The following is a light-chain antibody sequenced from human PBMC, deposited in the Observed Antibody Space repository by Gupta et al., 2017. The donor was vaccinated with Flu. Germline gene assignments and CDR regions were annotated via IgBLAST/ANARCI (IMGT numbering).Light chain of an antibody. J-gene: IGLJ2*01. CDR2: EVS. V-gene: IGLV2-14*01. CDR3: SSYSSKNSVV. CDR1: YKY. Sequence: YKYVSWYQQHQGKAPKLVIFEVSNRPSGISNRFSCSKSGNTASLTISGLTAEDEAHYYCSSYSSKNSVVFGGGTNLTVL.